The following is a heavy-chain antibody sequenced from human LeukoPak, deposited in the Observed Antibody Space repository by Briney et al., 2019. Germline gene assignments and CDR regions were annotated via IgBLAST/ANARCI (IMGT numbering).Heavy chain of an antibody. V-gene: IGHV1-46*01. Sequence: ASVKVSRKASGYTFTSYYLHWVRQAPGQGLEWMGIIYPSGGDPNYAQKFQGRVTMTRDTSTSTVYMELSSLRSEDTAVYYCAREPRRLYYYDSSGYGDYWGQGTLVTVSS. CDR3: AREPRRLYYYDSSGYGDY. CDR1: GYTFTSYY. J-gene: IGHJ4*02. CDR2: IYPSGGDP. D-gene: IGHD3-22*01.